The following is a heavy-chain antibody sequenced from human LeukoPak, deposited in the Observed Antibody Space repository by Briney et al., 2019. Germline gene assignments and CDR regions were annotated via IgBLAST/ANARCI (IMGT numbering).Heavy chain of an antibody. Sequence: PSETLSLTCTVSGGSITSSSYYWGWIRQPPGKGLEWIGSIYYRGRTYYNPSLKSRVTMSVDTSKNQLSLKLSSVTAADTAVYYCARAGYCTSTTCPDAFDIWGQVTKVTVSS. CDR2: IYYRGRT. V-gene: IGHV4-39*07. CDR1: GGSITSSSYY. D-gene: IGHD2-2*01. CDR3: ARAGYCTSTTCPDAFDI. J-gene: IGHJ3*02.